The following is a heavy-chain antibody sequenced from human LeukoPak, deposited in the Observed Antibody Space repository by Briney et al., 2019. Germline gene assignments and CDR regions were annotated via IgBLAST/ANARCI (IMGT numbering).Heavy chain of an antibody. J-gene: IGHJ4*02. V-gene: IGHV4-59*01. D-gene: IGHD3-10*01. Sequence: SETLSLTCTVSGGSISSYYWSWIRQPPGKGLEWIGYIYYSGSTNYNPSLKSRVTISVDTSKNQFSLKLSSVTAADTAVYYGARGGGYGSGSLYWGQGTLVTVSS. CDR1: GGSISSYY. CDR3: ARGGGYGSGSLY. CDR2: IYYSGST.